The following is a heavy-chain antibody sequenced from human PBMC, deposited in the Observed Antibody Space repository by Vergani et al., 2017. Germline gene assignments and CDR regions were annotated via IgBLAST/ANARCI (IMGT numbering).Heavy chain of an antibody. J-gene: IGHJ6*02. CDR3: ARVEEAVPYYYYGMDV. CDR2: ISSSSSYI. D-gene: IGHD6-25*01. CDR1: GFTFSSYS. Sequence: EVQLVESGGGLVQPGGSLRLSCAASGFTFSSYSMNWVRQAPGKGLEWVSYISSSSSYIYYADSVKGRFTISRDNAKNSLYLQMNSLRAEDTAVYYCARVEEAVPYYYYGMDVWGQGTTVTVSS. V-gene: IGHV3-21*05.